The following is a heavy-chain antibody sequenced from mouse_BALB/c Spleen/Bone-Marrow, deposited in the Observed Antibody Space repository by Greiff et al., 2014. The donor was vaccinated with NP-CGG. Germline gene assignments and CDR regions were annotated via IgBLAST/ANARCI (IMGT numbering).Heavy chain of an antibody. J-gene: IGHJ1*01. CDR3: ARVTDTFYYGSSYWYFDV. CDR1: GFTFSSYA. D-gene: IGHD1-1*01. V-gene: IGHV5-6-5*01. CDR2: ISSGGST. Sequence: EVQLVESGGGLVKPGGSLKLSCAASGFTFSSYAMSWVRQTPEKRLEWVASISSGGSTHYPDSVKGRFTISRDNVRNILYLQMSSLRSEDTAMYYCARVTDTFYYGSSYWYFDVWGAGTTVTVSS.